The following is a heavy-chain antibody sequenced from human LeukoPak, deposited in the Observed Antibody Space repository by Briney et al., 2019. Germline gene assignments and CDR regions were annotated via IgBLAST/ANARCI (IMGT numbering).Heavy chain of an antibody. CDR1: GFTFSSYA. CDR3: AKGLMGATPYYFDY. J-gene: IGHJ4*02. V-gene: IGHV3-30-3*01. D-gene: IGHD1-26*01. Sequence: GGSLRLSCAASGFTFSSYAMHWVRQAPGKGLEWVAVTSYDGSNKYYADSVKGRFTISRDNSKNTLYLQMNSLRADDTAVYYCAKGLMGATPYYFDYWGQGTLVTVSS. CDR2: TSYDGSNK.